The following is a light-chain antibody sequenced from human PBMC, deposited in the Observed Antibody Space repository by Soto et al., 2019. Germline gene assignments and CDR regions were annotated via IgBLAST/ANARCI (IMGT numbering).Light chain of an antibody. CDR1: SSNIGSNY. V-gene: IGLV1-47*01. Sequence: QSVLTQPPSASGTPGQRVTISCSGSSSNIGSNYVYWYQQLPGTVPQLLIYRNNERPPGVPARFSGSKSGTSASLAISGLRYEDEDDYYCAAWDDSLSGVVFGGGTKLTVL. J-gene: IGLJ2*01. CDR2: RNN. CDR3: AAWDDSLSGVV.